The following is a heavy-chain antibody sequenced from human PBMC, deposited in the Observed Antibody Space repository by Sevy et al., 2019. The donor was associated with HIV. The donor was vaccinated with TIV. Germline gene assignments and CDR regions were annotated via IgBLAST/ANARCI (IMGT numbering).Heavy chain of an antibody. J-gene: IGHJ3*02. Sequence: GGSLRLSCAASGFTFSSYCMHWVRQAPGKGLEWVAVISYDGSNKYYADSVKGRFTISRDNSKNTLYLQMNSLRAEDTAVYYCAKASITGAFDIWGQGTMVTVSS. CDR3: AKASITGAFDI. CDR2: ISYDGSNK. V-gene: IGHV3-30*18. CDR1: GFTFSSYC. D-gene: IGHD3-10*01.